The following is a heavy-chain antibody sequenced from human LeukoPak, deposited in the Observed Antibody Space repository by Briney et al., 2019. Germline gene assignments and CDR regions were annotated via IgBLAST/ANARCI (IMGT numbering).Heavy chain of an antibody. Sequence: ASVKVSCKASGYTFTCYYMHWVRQAPGQGLEWMGWINPNSGGTNYAQKFQGRVTMTRDTSISTAYMELSRLRSDDTAVYYCARDIPHPRAFDIWGQGTMVTVSS. CDR1: GYTFTCYY. V-gene: IGHV1-2*02. CDR3: ARDIPHPRAFDI. J-gene: IGHJ3*02. CDR2: INPNSGGT.